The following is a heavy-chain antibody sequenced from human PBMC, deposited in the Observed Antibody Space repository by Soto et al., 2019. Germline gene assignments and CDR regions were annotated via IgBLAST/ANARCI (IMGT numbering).Heavy chain of an antibody. CDR3: ARGRGDSSNWFGLY. D-gene: IGHD6-13*01. V-gene: IGHV1-18*01. Sequence: QVQLVQSGAEVKKPGASVKVSCTASGYTFTTYGITWVRQAPGQGLEWMGWISGNNGNTNYAQKLQGRVTMTTDTSTSTAYMELRSMRSDDTAVYYCARGRGDSSNWFGLYWGQGTLVTVSS. CDR1: GYTFTTYG. J-gene: IGHJ4*02. CDR2: ISGNNGNT.